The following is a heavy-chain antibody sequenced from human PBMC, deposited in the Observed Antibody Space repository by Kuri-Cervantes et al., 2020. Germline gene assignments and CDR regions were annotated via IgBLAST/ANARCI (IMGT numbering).Heavy chain of an antibody. CDR1: GFTFSDHY. Sequence: LSLTCAASGFTFSDHYMDWVRQAPGKGLQWVGRTRNKANSYTTEYAASVKGRFIISRDDSKNSVYLQMNSLKTEDTAVYYCTTVIDIVVVPAAMRGYWYFDLWGRGTLVTVSS. CDR3: TTVIDIVVVPAAMRGYWYFDL. J-gene: IGHJ2*01. CDR2: TRNKANSYTT. V-gene: IGHV3-72*01. D-gene: IGHD2-2*01.